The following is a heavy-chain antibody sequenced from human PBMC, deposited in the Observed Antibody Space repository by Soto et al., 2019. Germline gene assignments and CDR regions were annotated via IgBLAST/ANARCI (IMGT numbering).Heavy chain of an antibody. D-gene: IGHD2-21*02. CDR1: GFTFSNSW. CDR2: MNPDGSTK. CDR3: ARHCHYCIDV. J-gene: IGHJ6*03. V-gene: IGHV3-7*01. Sequence: EAQLVESGGGLVQPGGSLRLSCAASGFTFSNSWMTWVRQTPGKGLEWVANMNPDGSTKNYVDSVKGRFTIPRDNAQNSLYPQMNSLRAEDTAVFYCARHCHYCIDVWGRGTTVTVSS.